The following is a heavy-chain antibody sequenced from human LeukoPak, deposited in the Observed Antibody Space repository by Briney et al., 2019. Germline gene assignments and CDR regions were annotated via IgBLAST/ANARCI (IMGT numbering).Heavy chain of an antibody. CDR1: GGSLSSYY. Sequence: SETLSLTCTVSGGSLSSYYWSWIRQPPGKGLEWIGNIYYRGSTHYNPSLKSRVTMSVDTSKNQFSLKVSSVTAADTAVYYCARDGGGKSRPFDYWGQGTPVTVSS. CDR2: IYYRGST. J-gene: IGHJ4*02. V-gene: IGHV4-59*01. D-gene: IGHD4-23*01. CDR3: ARDGGGKSRPFDY.